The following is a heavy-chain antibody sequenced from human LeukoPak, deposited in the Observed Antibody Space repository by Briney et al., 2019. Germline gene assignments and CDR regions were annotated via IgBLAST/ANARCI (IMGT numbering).Heavy chain of an antibody. CDR1: GGSISSYY. D-gene: IGHD3-10*01. J-gene: IGHJ6*03. Sequence: SETLSLTCTVSGGSISSYYWSWIRQPPGKGLEWIGYIYYSGSTNYNPSLKSRVTISVDTSKNQFSLKLSSVTAADTAVYYCARSPMVRGGIGFYYYYYMDVWGKGTTVIISS. CDR3: ARSPMVRGGIGFYYYYYMDV. CDR2: IYYSGST. V-gene: IGHV4-59*08.